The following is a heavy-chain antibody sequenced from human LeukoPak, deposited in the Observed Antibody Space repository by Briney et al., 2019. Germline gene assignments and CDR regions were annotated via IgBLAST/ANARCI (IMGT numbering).Heavy chain of an antibody. J-gene: IGHJ4*02. Sequence: PSQTLSLTCTVSGGSITSVTYYWSWIRQSAGEGLEWIGRSYTSGITDYNPSPKSRVDISLDTSNNHFSLRLGSVTAADTAVYYCARSRARYYNSRGYYPDSWGQGTLVTVSS. CDR3: ARSRARYYNSRGYYPDS. V-gene: IGHV4-61*02. CDR2: SYTSGIT. CDR1: GGSITSVTYY. D-gene: IGHD3-22*01.